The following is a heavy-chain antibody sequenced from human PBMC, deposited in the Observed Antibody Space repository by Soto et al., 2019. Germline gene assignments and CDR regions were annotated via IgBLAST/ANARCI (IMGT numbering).Heavy chain of an antibody. CDR1: GFTFSISV. CDR3: AKDGRWLQFYYYYYGMDV. D-gene: IGHD5-12*01. CDR2: ISYDGSNK. V-gene: IGHV3-30*18. Sequence: PGWSLTLSCASSGFTFSISVVDGSRKAPSKRLEWVAVISYDGSNKYYADSVKGRFTISTDNSKNTLYLQMNSLRAEDTAVYYCAKDGRWLQFYYYYYGMDVWGQGTTVTVSS. J-gene: IGHJ6*02.